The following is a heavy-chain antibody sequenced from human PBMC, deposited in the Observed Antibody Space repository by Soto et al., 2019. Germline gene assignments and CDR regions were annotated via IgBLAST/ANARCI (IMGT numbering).Heavy chain of an antibody. CDR1: GGTFGSYT. Sequence: SVKVSCKASGGTFGSYTISWGRQAPGQGLEWMGRIIPILGIANYAQKFQGRVTITADKSTSTAYMELSSLRSEDTAVYYCARYKGPRRGFPDLDYWGQGTLVTVSS. CDR2: IIPILGIA. CDR3: ARYKGPRRGFPDLDY. D-gene: IGHD5-12*01. J-gene: IGHJ4*02. V-gene: IGHV1-69*02.